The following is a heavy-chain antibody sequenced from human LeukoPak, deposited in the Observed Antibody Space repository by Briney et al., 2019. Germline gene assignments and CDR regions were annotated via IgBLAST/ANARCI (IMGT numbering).Heavy chain of an antibody. CDR1: GGSISSYF. V-gene: IGHV4-59*08. Sequence: SETLSLTCTVSGGSISSYFWGWIRQPPGKGLEWIGYIYYSGSTNYNPSLKSRLTISVDTSKNQFSLKLNSVTAADTAVYYCARHADTALVNRHFDYWGQEPWSPSPQ. D-gene: IGHD5-18*01. CDR3: ARHADTALVNRHFDY. CDR2: IYYSGST. J-gene: IGHJ4*01.